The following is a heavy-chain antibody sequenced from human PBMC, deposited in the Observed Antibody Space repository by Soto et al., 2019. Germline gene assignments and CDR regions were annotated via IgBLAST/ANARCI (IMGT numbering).Heavy chain of an antibody. Sequence: ASVKVSCKASGGTFSSYAISWVRQAPGQGLEWMGGIIPIFGTANYAQKFQGRVTITADESTSTAYMELSSLRSEDTAVYYCARDYSGSEGYCSGGSCSDAFDIWGQVTMVTV. CDR3: ARDYSGSEGYCSGGSCSDAFDI. V-gene: IGHV1-69*13. D-gene: IGHD2-15*01. CDR2: IIPIFGTA. J-gene: IGHJ3*02. CDR1: GGTFSSYA.